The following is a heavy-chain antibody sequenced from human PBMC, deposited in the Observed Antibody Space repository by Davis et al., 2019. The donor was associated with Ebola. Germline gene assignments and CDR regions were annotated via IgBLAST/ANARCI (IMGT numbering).Heavy chain of an antibody. CDR3: VRGWGRTGLGV. CDR2: TYYTTKWFN. J-gene: IGHJ6*02. V-gene: IGHV6-1*01. CDR1: GDSDYGKNGA. D-gene: IGHD1-26*01. Sequence: HSQTLSLPCAISGDSDYGKNGAWTWIRQSPSRGLEWLGRTYYTTKWFNDDAVYVKSRITINPDTSKNQFSLQLNSVTPEDTAVYYCVRGWGRTGLGVWGQATTVTVSS.